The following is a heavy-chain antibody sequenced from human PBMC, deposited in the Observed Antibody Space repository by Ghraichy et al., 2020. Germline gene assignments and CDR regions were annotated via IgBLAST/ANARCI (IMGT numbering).Heavy chain of an antibody. Sequence: GSLRLSCAVYGGSFSGYYWSWIRQPPGKGLEWIGEINHSGSTNYNPSLKSRVTISVDTSKNQFSLKLSSVTAADTAVYYCARFEVAFWRGYYHREYYFDYWGQGTLVTVSS. CDR1: GGSFSGYY. V-gene: IGHV4-34*01. CDR2: INHSGST. J-gene: IGHJ4*02. D-gene: IGHD3-3*01. CDR3: ARFEVAFWRGYYHREYYFDY.